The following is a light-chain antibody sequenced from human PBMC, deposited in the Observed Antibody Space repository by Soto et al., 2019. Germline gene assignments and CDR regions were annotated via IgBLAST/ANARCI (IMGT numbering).Light chain of an antibody. J-gene: IGKJ5*01. Sequence: IVMTQSPVSLSVSPGERATLSCRASQSVNTNLAWYKQKPGQVPRLVIYGVSTRATDFPARFSGSGSGTDFTLTISSLQSEEFAVYYCQQYNMWPSTLGQGTRLAIK. CDR1: QSVNTN. CDR2: GVS. V-gene: IGKV3-15*01. CDR3: QQYNMWPST.